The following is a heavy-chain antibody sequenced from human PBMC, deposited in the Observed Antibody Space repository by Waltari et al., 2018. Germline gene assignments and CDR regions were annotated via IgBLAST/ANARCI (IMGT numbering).Heavy chain of an antibody. CDR2: IYYSGST. CDR3: ARARSDTMIVVKAPRYYFDY. D-gene: IGHD3-22*01. J-gene: IGHJ4*02. Sequence: QVQLQESGPGLVKPSETLCLTCTVSGGSISSSDWSWSRPPPGKGQAWIGYIYYSGSTNYNPSLKSRVTISVDTSKNQFSLKLSSVTAADTAVYYCARARSDTMIVVKAPRYYFDYWGQGTLVTVSS. V-gene: IGHV4-59*01. CDR1: GGSISSSD.